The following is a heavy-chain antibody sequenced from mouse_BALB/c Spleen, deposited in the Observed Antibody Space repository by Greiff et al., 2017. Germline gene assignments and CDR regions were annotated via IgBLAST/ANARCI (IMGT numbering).Heavy chain of an antibody. CDR3: TEGLRRPFAY. D-gene: IGHD2-2*01. CDR2: IDPENGDT. Sequence: VQLQQSGAELVRPGASVKLSCTASGFNIKDYYMHWVKQRPEQGLEWIGWIDPENGDTEYAPKFQGKATMTADTSSNTAYLQLSSLTSEDTAVYYCTEGLRRPFAYWGQGTLVTVSA. J-gene: IGHJ3*01. CDR1: GFNIKDYY. V-gene: IGHV14-4*02.